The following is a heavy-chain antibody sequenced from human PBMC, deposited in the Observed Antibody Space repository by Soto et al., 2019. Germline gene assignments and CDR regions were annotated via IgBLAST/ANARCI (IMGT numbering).Heavy chain of an antibody. CDR3: ARGGDSGSYGSAFDI. CDR2: IYYSGST. Sequence: QVQLQESGPGLVKPSQTLSLTCTVSGGSISRGGYYWSWIRQHPGKGLEWIGYIYYSGSTYYNPSLKSRVTISVDTSKNQFSLKLSSVTAADTAVYYCARGGDSGSYGSAFDIWGQGTMVTVSS. CDR1: GGSISRGGYY. V-gene: IGHV4-31*03. J-gene: IGHJ3*02. D-gene: IGHD1-26*01.